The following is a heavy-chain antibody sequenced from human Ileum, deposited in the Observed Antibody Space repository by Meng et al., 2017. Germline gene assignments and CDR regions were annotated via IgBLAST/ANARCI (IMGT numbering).Heavy chain of an antibody. D-gene: IGHD4-23*01. CDR2: ISHSGSA. Sequence: QRRLPESGPGLVRPSGTLSLTCAVSSGSISSNTYWSWVRQPPGKGLEWIGQISHSGSAYYNPSLKSRVTMSVDKSKSQSSLMLTSVTAADTAIYYCARHGGYSQDFWGQGTLVTVSS. J-gene: IGHJ4*02. CDR3: ARHGGYSQDF. CDR1: SGSISSNTY. V-gene: IGHV4-4*02.